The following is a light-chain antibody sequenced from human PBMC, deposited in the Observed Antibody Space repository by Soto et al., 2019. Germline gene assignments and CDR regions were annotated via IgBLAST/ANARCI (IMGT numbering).Light chain of an antibody. CDR3: QQSSNWPPRT. CDR1: QSVSSY. CDR2: DAS. J-gene: IGKJ2*01. Sequence: EIVLTQSPATLSLSPGERATLSCRASQSVSSYLAWYHQKPGQAPRLLIYDASTRTTGIPARFSGSGYGTDFTLTISSIEPEDFAVYYCQQSSNWPPRTCGQGIKMEIK. V-gene: IGKV3-11*01.